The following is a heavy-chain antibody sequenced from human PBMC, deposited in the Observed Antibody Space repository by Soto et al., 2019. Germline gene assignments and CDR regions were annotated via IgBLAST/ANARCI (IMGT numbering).Heavy chain of an antibody. CDR3: ARYCSSTSCLDPGWSGYNWFDP. CDR2: IYYSGST. Sequence: SETLSLTCTVSGGSISSYYWSWIRQPPGKGLEWIGYIYYSGSTNYNPSLKSRVTISVDTSKNQFSLKLSSVTAADTAVYYCARYCSSTSCLDPGWSGYNWFDPWGQGTLVTVSS. D-gene: IGHD2-2*01. V-gene: IGHV4-59*01. J-gene: IGHJ5*02. CDR1: GGSISSYY.